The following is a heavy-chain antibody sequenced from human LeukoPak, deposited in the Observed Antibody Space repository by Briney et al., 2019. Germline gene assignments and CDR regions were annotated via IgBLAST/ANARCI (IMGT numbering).Heavy chain of an antibody. D-gene: IGHD6-25*01. CDR2: INYSGST. J-gene: IGHJ4*02. CDR3: ARGGTRLYTSGSLDY. Sequence: RTSETLSLTCSVSGDSISIYYWSWIRQPPGKGLQRIGYINYSGSTNYNPSLKSRVTVSVDTSKNQFSLELSSVTAADTAVYYCARGGTRLYTSGSLDYWGQGILVTVSS. V-gene: IGHV4-59*01. CDR1: GDSISIYY.